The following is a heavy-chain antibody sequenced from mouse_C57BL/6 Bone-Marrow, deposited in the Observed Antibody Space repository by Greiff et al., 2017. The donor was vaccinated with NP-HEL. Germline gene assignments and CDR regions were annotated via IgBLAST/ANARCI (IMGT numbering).Heavy chain of an antibody. CDR2: ISNGGGST. V-gene: IGHV5-12*01. D-gene: IGHD2-4*01. J-gene: IGHJ4*01. Sequence: DVKLVESGGGLVQPGGSLKLSCAASGFTFSDYYMYWVRQTPEKRLEWVAYISNGGGSTYYPDTVKGRFTISRDNAKNTLYLQMSRLKSEDTAMYYCARRLRRPVYYAMDYWGQGTSVTVSS. CDR1: GFTFSDYY. CDR3: ARRLRRPVYYAMDY.